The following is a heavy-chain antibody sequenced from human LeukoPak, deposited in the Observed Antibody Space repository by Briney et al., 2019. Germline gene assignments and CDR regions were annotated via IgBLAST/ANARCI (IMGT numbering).Heavy chain of an antibody. D-gene: IGHD2-2*01. V-gene: IGHV1-69*01. J-gene: IGHJ6*03. CDR3: ARGSWGPYCSSTSCYGWDYYYYYMDV. CDR2: IIPIFGTA. CDR1: GGTFSSYA. Sequence: SVKVSCKASGGTFSSYAISWVRQAPGQGLEWMGGIIPIFGTANYAQKFQGRVTITADESTSTAYMELRSLRSEETAVYYCARGSWGPYCSSTSCYGWDYYYYYMDVWGKGTTVTVSS.